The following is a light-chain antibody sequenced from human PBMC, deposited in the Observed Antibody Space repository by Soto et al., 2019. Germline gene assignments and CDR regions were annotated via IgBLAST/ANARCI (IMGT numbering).Light chain of an antibody. CDR2: KAS. CDR3: QQYNSYWWT. CDR1: QSISSW. V-gene: IGKV1-5*03. J-gene: IGKJ1*01. Sequence: IRMTQSPSSLSASVGDRVTITCRASQSISSWLAWYQQKPGKAPKLLIYKASSLESGVPSRFSGSGSGTEFTLTVSSLQPDDFATYYCQQYNSYWWTFGQGTKVDIK.